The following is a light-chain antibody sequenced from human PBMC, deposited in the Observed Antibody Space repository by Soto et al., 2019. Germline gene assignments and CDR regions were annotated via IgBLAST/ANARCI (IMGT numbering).Light chain of an antibody. J-gene: IGKJ1*01. Sequence: DLQLTQSPSTLSESVGDRDTITCRASQSISSWLAWYQQKPGKAPKLLIYDASSLESGVPLRFSGSGSGTEFTLTISSLQPDDFATYYCQQYSTYWTFGQGTKVDIK. CDR2: DAS. V-gene: IGKV1-5*01. CDR1: QSISSW. CDR3: QQYSTYWT.